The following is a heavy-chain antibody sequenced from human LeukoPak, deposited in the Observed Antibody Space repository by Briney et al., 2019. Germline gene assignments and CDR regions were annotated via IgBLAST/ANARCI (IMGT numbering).Heavy chain of an antibody. CDR2: IWNDGSDK. J-gene: IGHJ5*02. Sequence: PGGSLRLSCAASGFTFSNYGIHWVRQAPGKGLEWVAVIWNDGSDKYYADSVKGRFTISRDNSKNTLYLQMNSLRAEDTAVYYCARDAGWWFDPWGQGTLVTVSS. CDR1: GFTFSNYG. V-gene: IGHV3-33*01. CDR3: ARDAGWWFDP. D-gene: IGHD1-1*01.